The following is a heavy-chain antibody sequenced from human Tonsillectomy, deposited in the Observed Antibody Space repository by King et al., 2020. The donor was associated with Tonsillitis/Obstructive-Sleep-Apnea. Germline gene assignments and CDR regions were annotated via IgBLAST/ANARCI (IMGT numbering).Heavy chain of an antibody. CDR1: GFTFSSYA. V-gene: IGHV3-64D*06. CDR2: FSSNGDRT. J-gene: IGHJ3*02. D-gene: IGHD2-2*01. CDR3: VKRRYCSSTSCYALGDAFDI. Sequence: VQLVESGGGLVQPGGSLILSCSASGFTFSSYAMHWGRQAPWKGLEYVSAFSSNGDRTYYVDSVKGRFTISRDNSKNTLNLQMSSVRAEETAVYYCVKRRYCSSTSCYALGDAFDIWGQGTMVTVSS.